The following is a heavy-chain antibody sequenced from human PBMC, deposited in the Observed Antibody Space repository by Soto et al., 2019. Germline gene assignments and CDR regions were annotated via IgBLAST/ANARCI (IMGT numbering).Heavy chain of an antibody. CDR3: ARLEGLATISYYFDF. Sequence: PSETLSLTCTVSGGSISSSSYYWGWIRQPPGKGLEWIGNIYYSGSTNYNPSLKSRVTISLDKSKNQFSLKLNSVTAADSAVYFCARLEGLATISYYFDFWGPGALVTVSS. V-gene: IGHV4-39*01. CDR1: GGSISSSSYY. D-gene: IGHD3-9*01. CDR2: IYYSGST. J-gene: IGHJ4*02.